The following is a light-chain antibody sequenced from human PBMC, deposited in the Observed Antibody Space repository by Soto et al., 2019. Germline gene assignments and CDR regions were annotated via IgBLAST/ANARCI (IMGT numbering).Light chain of an antibody. Sequence: EIILTQSPDTLSLSPGERATLSCRASQTVSSNYLAWCQQRPGQAPRLLIYDASNRATGIPARFSGSGSGTDFTLTISSLEPEDFAVYYCQQRSNWPTFGQGTRLEIK. CDR3: QQRSNWPT. CDR2: DAS. V-gene: IGKV3D-20*02. CDR1: QTVSSNY. J-gene: IGKJ5*01.